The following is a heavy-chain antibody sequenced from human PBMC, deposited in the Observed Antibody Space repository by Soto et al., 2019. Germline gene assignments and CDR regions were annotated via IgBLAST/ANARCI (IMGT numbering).Heavy chain of an antibody. CDR3: AREVCSGGSCYAAFDI. CDR1: GGSIISYY. J-gene: IGHJ3*02. D-gene: IGHD2-15*01. V-gene: IGHV4-59*01. Sequence: SDTLSLTCTVSGGSIISYYWSWIRQPPEKGLEWIGYIYYSGSTNYNPSLKSRVTISVDTSKNQFSLKLSSVTAADTAVYYCAREVCSGGSCYAAFDIWGQGTMVTVSS. CDR2: IYYSGST.